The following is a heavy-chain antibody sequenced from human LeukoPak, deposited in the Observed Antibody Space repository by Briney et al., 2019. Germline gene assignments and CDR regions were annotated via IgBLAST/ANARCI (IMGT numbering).Heavy chain of an antibody. J-gene: IGHJ3*02. D-gene: IGHD5-18*01. V-gene: IGHV3-43*02. CDR2: ISGDGGST. CDR3: AKDGTAMASDAFDI. CDR1: GFTFDDYA. Sequence: GGPLRLSCAASGFTFDDYAMHWVRQAPGKGLEWVSLISGDGGSTYYADSVKGRFTISRDNSKNSLYLQMNSLRTEDTALYYCAKDGTAMASDAFDIWGQGTMVTVSS.